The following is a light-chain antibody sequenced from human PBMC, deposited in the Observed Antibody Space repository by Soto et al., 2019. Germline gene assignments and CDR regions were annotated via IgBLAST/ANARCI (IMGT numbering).Light chain of an antibody. Sequence: DIQMTQSPSTLSASVGDRVIITCRASQSISSWLAWYQQKPGKAPDLLIYRASTLNNGIPSRFSGRGSGTEFTLTFSSMQPDDFATYYCQRYDRASLTFGPVNKVEI. CDR1: QSISSW. V-gene: IGKV1-5*03. CDR2: RAS. CDR3: QRYDRASLT. J-gene: IGKJ1*01.